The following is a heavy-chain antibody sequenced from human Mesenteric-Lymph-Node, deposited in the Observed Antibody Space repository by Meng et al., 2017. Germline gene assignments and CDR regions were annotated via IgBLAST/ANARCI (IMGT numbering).Heavy chain of an antibody. CDR1: GFTFSSYA. V-gene: IGHV3-48*03. Sequence: GESLKISCAASGFTFSSYAMSWVRQAPGKGLEWVSYISSSGSTIYYADSVKGRFTISRDNAKNSLYLQMNSLRAEDTAVYYCAGYSSSWYFGTTAFDIWGQGTMVTVS. J-gene: IGHJ3*02. CDR2: ISSSGSTI. D-gene: IGHD6-13*01. CDR3: AGYSSSWYFGTTAFDI.